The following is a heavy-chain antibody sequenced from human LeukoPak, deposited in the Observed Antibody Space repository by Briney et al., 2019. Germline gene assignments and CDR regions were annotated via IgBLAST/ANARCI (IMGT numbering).Heavy chain of an antibody. V-gene: IGHV3-53*01. CDR1: GFTVSSNS. CDR3: ARLGYGYFDY. D-gene: IGHD5-18*01. Sequence: GGSLRLSCTVSGFTVSSNSMSWVRQAPGKGLEWVSFSDSVKGRFTISRDNSKNTLYLQMNSLRAEDTAVYYCARLGYGYFDYWGQGTLVTVSS. J-gene: IGHJ4*02.